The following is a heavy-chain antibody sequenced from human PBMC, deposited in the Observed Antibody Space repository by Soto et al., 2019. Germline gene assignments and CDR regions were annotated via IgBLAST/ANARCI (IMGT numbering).Heavy chain of an antibody. D-gene: IGHD4-17*01. CDR2: ISSSSSYI. V-gene: IGHV3-21*06. Sequence: EVQLVESGGGLVKPGGSLRLSCAASGFTFSSYSMNWVRQAPGKGLEWVSSISSSSSYIYYADSVKGRFTISRDNAKNSLYLEMNGLRAEDTAVYYCARDTEGFDYGGQGTLDTVCS. CDR1: GFTFSSYS. CDR3: ARDTEGFDY. J-gene: IGHJ4*02.